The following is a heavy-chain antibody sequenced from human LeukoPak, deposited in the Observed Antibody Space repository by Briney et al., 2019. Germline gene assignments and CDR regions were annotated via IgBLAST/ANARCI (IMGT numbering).Heavy chain of an antibody. D-gene: IGHD6-19*01. CDR3: ARESLAIAVAGTGYFQH. Sequence: PGGSLRLSCAASGFTFSSYEMNWVCQAPGKGLEWVSYISSSGSTIYYADSVKGRFTISRDNAKNSLYLQMNSLRAEDMVVYYCARESLAIAVAGTGYFQHCGQGTLVTVSS. J-gene: IGHJ1*01. CDR1: GFTFSSYE. CDR2: ISSSGSTI. V-gene: IGHV3-48*03.